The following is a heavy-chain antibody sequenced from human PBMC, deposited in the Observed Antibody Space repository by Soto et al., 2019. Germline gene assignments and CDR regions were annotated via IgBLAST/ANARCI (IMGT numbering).Heavy chain of an antibody. CDR3: AKDLRLGYSGYLGYYFYY. CDR1: GFTFSSYG. V-gene: IGHV3-30*18. J-gene: IGHJ4*02. CDR2: ISYDGSNK. D-gene: IGHD5-12*01. Sequence: QVQLVESGGGVVQPGRSLRLSCAASGFTFSSYGMHWVRQAPGKGLEWVAVISYDGSNKYYADSVKGRFTISRDNSKNTLYLQMNSLRAEDTAVYYCAKDLRLGYSGYLGYYFYYWGQGTLVTVSS.